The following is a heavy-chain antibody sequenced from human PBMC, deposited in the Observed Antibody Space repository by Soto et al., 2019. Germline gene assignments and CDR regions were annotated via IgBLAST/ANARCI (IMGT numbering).Heavy chain of an antibody. V-gene: IGHV1-3*01. Sequence: GPVEGSRQGSWYTLTTYIFHWVGHAPGQRLEWMGWINAGNGNTKYSQNFQGRVTITRDTSASTAYMELSSLTSEDTAVYYCAREAGVISPLEYWGQGTLVTVSS. CDR1: WYTLTTYI. D-gene: IGHD3-3*01. CDR2: INAGNGNT. J-gene: IGHJ4*02. CDR3: AREAGVISPLEY.